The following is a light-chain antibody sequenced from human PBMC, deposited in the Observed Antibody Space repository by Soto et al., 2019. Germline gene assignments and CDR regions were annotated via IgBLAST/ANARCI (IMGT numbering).Light chain of an antibody. CDR2: AAS. CDR1: QSVSGN. V-gene: IGKV3-15*01. CDR3: QQYNNWPPIT. Sequence: EIVMTQSPATLSVSPGDRATLSCRASQSVSGNLAWYQQKPGQAPRLLIYAASTRATGIPARFRGSGSGTEFTLTISSLQSEDFAVYYCQQYNNWPPITFGPGTKVDSK. J-gene: IGKJ3*01.